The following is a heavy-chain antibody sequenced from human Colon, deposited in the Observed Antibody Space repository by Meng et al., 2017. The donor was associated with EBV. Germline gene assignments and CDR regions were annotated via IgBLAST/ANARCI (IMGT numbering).Heavy chain of an antibody. CDR3: ARDGTRDGDTDY. J-gene: IGHJ4*02. Sequence: QVQLVESGXGVVQPGRSXSLSCAASGFTFSTYAMHWVRQAPGKGLEWIGETSHSGSTDYSPSLKSRVTISLDKSKNQLSLKLNSVTAADTAVYYCARDGTRDGDTDYWGQGTLVNVSS. V-gene: IGHV4-4*02. CDR2: TSHSGST. D-gene: IGHD4-17*01. CDR1: GFTFSTYA.